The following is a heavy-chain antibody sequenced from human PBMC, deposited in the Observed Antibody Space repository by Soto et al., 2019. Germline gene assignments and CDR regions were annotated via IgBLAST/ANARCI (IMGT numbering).Heavy chain of an antibody. J-gene: IGHJ6*02. CDR2: IHHRGST. Sequence: QVQLQQSGPGLVKPSQTLSLTCTVSGASISSGDYFWSWIRQHPGKDLEWIGYIHHRGSTYFNPSLGRPATLSVATSKHYSPLKLTSVAAADAAEYCSAGLLDAAGRPSYYYGVDVWGQGTTVTVSS. CDR1: GASISSGDYF. CDR3: AGLLDAAGRPSYYYGVDV. V-gene: IGHV4-31*01. D-gene: IGHD3-10*01.